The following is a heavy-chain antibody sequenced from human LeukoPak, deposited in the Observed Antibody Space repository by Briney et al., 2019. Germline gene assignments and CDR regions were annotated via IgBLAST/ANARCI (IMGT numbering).Heavy chain of an antibody. Sequence: PGGSLRLSCAASGFTFSSYAMSWVRQAPGKGLEWVSAISGSGGSTYHADSVKGRFTISRDNSKNTLYLQMNSLRAEDTAVYYCAKTLQQLVTYYFDYWGQGTLVTVSS. CDR3: AKTLQQLVTYYFDY. CDR1: GFTFSSYA. J-gene: IGHJ4*02. CDR2: ISGSGGST. V-gene: IGHV3-23*01. D-gene: IGHD6-13*01.